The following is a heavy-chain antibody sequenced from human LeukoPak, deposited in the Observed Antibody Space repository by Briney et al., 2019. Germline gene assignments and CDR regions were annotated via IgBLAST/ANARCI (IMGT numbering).Heavy chain of an antibody. D-gene: IGHD6-19*01. Sequence: GGSLRLSCAASGFTFSSYGMHWVRQAPGKGLEWVAFIRYDGSNKYYADSVKGRFTISRDNAKNSLYLQMNSLRAEDTALYYCAKDLNLFSSGWYTFDYWGQGTLVTVSS. CDR1: GFTFSSYG. J-gene: IGHJ4*02. V-gene: IGHV3-30*02. CDR3: AKDLNLFSSGWYTFDY. CDR2: IRYDGSNK.